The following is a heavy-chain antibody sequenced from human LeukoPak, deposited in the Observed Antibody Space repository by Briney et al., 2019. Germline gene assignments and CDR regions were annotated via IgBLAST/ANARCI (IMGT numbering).Heavy chain of an antibody. J-gene: IGHJ4*02. V-gene: IGHV4-31*03. CDR2: IYYSGGT. D-gene: IGHD6-13*01. CDR1: GGSINSGGYY. CDR3: ARRETAAGLFDY. Sequence: SQTLSLTCTVSGGSINSGGYYWSWIRQHPGRSLEWIGYIYYSGGTYYNPSIRSRATISQDTSKNQFSLKLSSVTAADTAVYYCARRETAAGLFDYWGQGTLVTVSS.